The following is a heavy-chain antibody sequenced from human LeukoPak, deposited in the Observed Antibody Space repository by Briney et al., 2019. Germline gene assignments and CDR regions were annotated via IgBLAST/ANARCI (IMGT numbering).Heavy chain of an antibody. CDR3: ARDGGSLYGSGSYLRSPFDY. J-gene: IGHJ4*02. CDR2: INTITGNP. V-gene: IGHV7-4-1*02. CDR1: GYTFTTYA. D-gene: IGHD3-10*01. Sequence: ASVKVSCKASGYTFTTYAMNWVRQAPGQGLEWMGWINTITGNPTYAQGFTGRFVFSLDTSVSTAYLQISSLEAEDTAVYYCARDGGSLYGSGSYLRSPFDYWGQGTLVTVSS.